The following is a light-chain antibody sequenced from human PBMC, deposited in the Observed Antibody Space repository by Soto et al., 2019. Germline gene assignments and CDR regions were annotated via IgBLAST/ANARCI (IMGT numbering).Light chain of an antibody. CDR3: QQSYSTPRT. Sequence: DIQMTQSPSSLSASVGDRVTITCRSSQSISNYLNWYQQKPGKAPKVLIYGASSLQSGVPSRFSGSGSGTDFTLTISSLQPEDFATYYCQQSYSTPRTFGQGKRLEIK. CDR1: QSISNY. J-gene: IGKJ5*01. CDR2: GAS. V-gene: IGKV1-39*01.